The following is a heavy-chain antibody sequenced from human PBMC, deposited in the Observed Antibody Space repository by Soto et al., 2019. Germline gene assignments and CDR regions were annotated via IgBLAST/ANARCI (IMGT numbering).Heavy chain of an antibody. Sequence: QVQLVQSGAEVKKPGSSVKVSCKASGGTFSSYAISWVRQAPGQGLEWMGGIIPIFGTANYAQKFQGRVTITADESTSTAYKELSSLRSEDTDVYYCERALFGDTAIVRGGWFDPWGKGTLVTVSS. J-gene: IGHJ5*02. CDR3: ERALFGDTAIVRGGWFDP. D-gene: IGHD5-18*01. CDR1: GGTFSSYA. CDR2: IIPIFGTA. V-gene: IGHV1-69*01.